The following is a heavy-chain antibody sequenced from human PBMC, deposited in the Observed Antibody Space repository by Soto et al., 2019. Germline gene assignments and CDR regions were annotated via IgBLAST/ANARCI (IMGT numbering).Heavy chain of an antibody. D-gene: IGHD3-9*01. CDR1: GFTFSSYA. CDR2: ISYDGDSI. J-gene: IGHJ4*02. Sequence: GGSLRLSCEASGFTFSSYAMTWVRQAPGKGLEWVSAISYDGDSIHYADSVKGRFIISRDNSKNTLYLQMHSLSGEDTAVYYCARTFDTITYYFDYWGQGTLVTVSS. V-gene: IGHV3-23*01. CDR3: ARTFDTITYYFDY.